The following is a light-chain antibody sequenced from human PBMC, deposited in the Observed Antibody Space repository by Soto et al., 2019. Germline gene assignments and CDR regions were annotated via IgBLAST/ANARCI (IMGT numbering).Light chain of an antibody. Sequence: EIVMTQSPATLSVSPGERATLSCRASQSVSSNLAWYQQKPGQAPRLLIYGASTRATGIPARFSCSGSGTEFTLTISSLQSEDYAVYYCQQYSSWPFTFGPGNKVAIE. J-gene: IGKJ3*01. V-gene: IGKV3-15*01. CDR1: QSVSSN. CDR2: GAS. CDR3: QQYSSWPFT.